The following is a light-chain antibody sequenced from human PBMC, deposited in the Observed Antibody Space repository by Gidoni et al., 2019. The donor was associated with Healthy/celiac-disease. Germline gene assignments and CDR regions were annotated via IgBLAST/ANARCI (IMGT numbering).Light chain of an antibody. CDR2: AAS. Sequence: AIRMTQSPSSFSASTGDRVTITCRASQGISSYLAWYQQKPGKAPKLLIYAASTLQSGVPSRFSGSGSGTDFTLTISCLQSEDFATYYCQQYYSYPRDTFGPXTKVDIK. J-gene: IGKJ3*01. V-gene: IGKV1-8*01. CDR3: QQYYSYPRDT. CDR1: QGISSY.